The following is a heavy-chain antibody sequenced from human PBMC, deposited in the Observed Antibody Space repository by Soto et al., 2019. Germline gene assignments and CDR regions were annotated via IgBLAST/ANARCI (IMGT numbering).Heavy chain of an antibody. D-gene: IGHD3-22*01. CDR3: ARDGDSSGYYPDYYYYGMDV. CDR1: GYTFTSYG. CDR2: ISAYNGNT. Sequence: ASVKVSCKASGYTFTSYGISWVRQAPGQGLEWMGWISAYNGNTNYAQKPQGRVTMTTDTSTSTAYMELRSLRSDDTAVYYCARDGDSSGYYPDYYYYGMDVWGQGTTVTVSS. V-gene: IGHV1-18*04. J-gene: IGHJ6*02.